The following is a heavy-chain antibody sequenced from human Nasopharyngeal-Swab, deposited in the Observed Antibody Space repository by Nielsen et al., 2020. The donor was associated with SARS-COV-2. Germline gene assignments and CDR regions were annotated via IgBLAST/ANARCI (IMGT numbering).Heavy chain of an antibody. J-gene: IGHJ4*02. CDR2: ISGSGGST. CDR1: GFTFSSYA. V-gene: IGHV3-23*01. Sequence: GESLKISCAASGFTFSSYAMSWVRQAPGKGLEWVSAISGSGGSTYYADSVKGRFTISRDNSKNTLYLQMNSLRAEDTAVYYCAEINSHAQRGYYWGQGTLVTVSS. D-gene: IGHD4-23*01. CDR3: AEINSHAQRGYY.